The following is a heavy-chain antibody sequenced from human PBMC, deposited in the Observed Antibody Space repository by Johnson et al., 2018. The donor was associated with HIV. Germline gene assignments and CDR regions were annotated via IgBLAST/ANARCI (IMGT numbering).Heavy chain of an antibody. D-gene: IGHD5-18*01. V-gene: IGHV3-66*01. CDR1: KFTVSSSY. CDR2: IYSGDSE. CDR3: ARAYSYGVFDI. Sequence: VQLMESGGGLVQPGGSLRLSCAASKFTVSSSYMSWVRQAPGKGLEWVSVIYSGDSEYYADSVKGRFSISRDNSKNTLYLQMNSLRAEDTAVYYCARAYSYGVFDIWGQGTMVTVS. J-gene: IGHJ3*02.